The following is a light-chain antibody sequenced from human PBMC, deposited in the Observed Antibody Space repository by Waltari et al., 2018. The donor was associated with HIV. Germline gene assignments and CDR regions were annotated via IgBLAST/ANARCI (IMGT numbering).Light chain of an antibody. J-gene: IGLJ1*01. CDR1: SSNIEFNY. CDR2: KND. CDR3: AAWDDRLSGRV. V-gene: IGLV1-47*01. Sequence: QSVLTQPPSASGTPGQRVTLPCSGSSSNIEFNYLYWYQQVPGTAPKLLIYKNDQWPSGVPDRFSASKSGTSASLVISGLRSEDEADYYCAAWDDRLSGRVFGTGTRVTVL.